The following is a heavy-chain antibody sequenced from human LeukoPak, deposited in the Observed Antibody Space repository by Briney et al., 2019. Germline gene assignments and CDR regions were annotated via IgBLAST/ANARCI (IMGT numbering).Heavy chain of an antibody. CDR2: IYYSGST. V-gene: IGHV4-61*01. CDR3: ARVTGYMIEDYFDY. CDR1: GYSITSAYY. J-gene: IGHJ4*02. Sequence: SETLPLTCTVFGYSITSAYYWGWIRQPPGKGLEWIGYIYYSGSTNYNPSLKSRVTISVKTSKNQFSLKLSSVTAADTAIHYCARVTGYMIEDYFDYWGQGTLVTVSS. D-gene: IGHD3-22*01.